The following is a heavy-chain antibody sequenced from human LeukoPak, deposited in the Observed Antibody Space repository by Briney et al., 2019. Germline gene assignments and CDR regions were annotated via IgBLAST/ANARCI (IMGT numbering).Heavy chain of an antibody. V-gene: IGHV3-11*01. CDR1: GFTFSDYY. CDR2: ISSSGSTI. Sequence: GGSLRLSCAATGFTFSDYYMSWIRQAPGKGLEWVSYISSSGSTIYYADSVKGRFTISRDNAKNSLYLQMNSLRAEDTAVYYCARDPPYYYDSRYFQHWGQGTLVTVSS. J-gene: IGHJ1*01. D-gene: IGHD3-22*01. CDR3: ARDPPYYYDSRYFQH.